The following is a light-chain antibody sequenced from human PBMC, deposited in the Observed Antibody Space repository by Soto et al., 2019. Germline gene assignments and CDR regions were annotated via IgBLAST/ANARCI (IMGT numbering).Light chain of an antibody. CDR1: QSVLYSSNNKNY. CDR2: WAS. Sequence: DIVMTQSPDSLAVSLGERATINCKSSQSVLYSSNNKNYLAWYQHKPGQPPKLLIYWASTRESGVPDRFSGSGSGTDFTLTISSLQAEDVEVYYCQQYYSIQFTFGHGTKVDIX. CDR3: QQYYSIQFT. J-gene: IGKJ3*01. V-gene: IGKV4-1*01.